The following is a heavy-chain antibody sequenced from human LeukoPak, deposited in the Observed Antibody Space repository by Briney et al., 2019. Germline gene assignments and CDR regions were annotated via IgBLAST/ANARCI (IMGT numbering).Heavy chain of an antibody. D-gene: IGHD3-3*01. J-gene: IGHJ5*02. V-gene: IGHV4-34*01. CDR3: ARGDNTIFGVVIIPVWFDP. Sequence: SETLSLTCAVYGGSFSGYYWSWIRQSPGKGLEWIGEINHSGSTNYNPSLKSRVTISVDTSKNQFSLKLSSVTAADTAVYYCARGDNTIFGVVIIPVWFDPWGQGTLVTVSS. CDR2: INHSGST. CDR1: GGSFSGYY.